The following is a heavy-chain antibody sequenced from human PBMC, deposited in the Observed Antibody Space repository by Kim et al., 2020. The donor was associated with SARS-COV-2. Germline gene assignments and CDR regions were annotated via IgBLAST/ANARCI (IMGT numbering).Heavy chain of an antibody. CDR3: ARVTLTPFNYDFWSGYYPFYYYYGMDV. CDR1: GYTFTGYY. D-gene: IGHD3-3*01. CDR2: INPNSGGT. J-gene: IGHJ6*02. V-gene: IGHV1-2*02. Sequence: ASVKVSCKASGYTFTGYYMHWVRQAPGQGLEWMGWINPNSGGTNYAQKFQGRVTMTRDTSISTAYMELSRLRSDDTAVYYCARVTLTPFNYDFWSGYYPFYYYYGMDVWGQGTTVTVSS.